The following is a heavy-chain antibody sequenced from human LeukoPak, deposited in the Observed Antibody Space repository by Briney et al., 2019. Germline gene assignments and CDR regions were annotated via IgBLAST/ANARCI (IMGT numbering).Heavy chain of an antibody. D-gene: IGHD1-1*01. J-gene: IGHJ4*02. CDR2: IYYSGST. Sequence: SETLSLTCTVSGGSISSSSYYWGWIRQPPGKGLEWIGSIYYSGSTYYNPSLKSRVTISVDTSKNQFSLKLSSVTAADTAVYYCARRSRLERFYFDYWGQGTLITVSS. CDR3: ARRSRLERFYFDY. CDR1: GGSISSSSYY. V-gene: IGHV4-39*01.